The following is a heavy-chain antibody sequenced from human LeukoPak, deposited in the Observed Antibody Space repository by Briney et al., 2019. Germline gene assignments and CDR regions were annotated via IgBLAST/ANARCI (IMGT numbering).Heavy chain of an antibody. Sequence: SETLSLTCTVSGDSIHSVYYFWGWIRQPPGKGLEWIGSVYFDGDTSYSPSLKSRVIISVDTSKNQFSLNLTSVAAADTALYYCARHRKSARNYLYYYMDVWGKGTTVTVSS. J-gene: IGHJ6*03. V-gene: IGHV4-39*01. CDR1: GDSIHSVYYF. CDR2: VYFDGDT. CDR3: ARHRKSARNYLYYYMDV. D-gene: IGHD6-6*01.